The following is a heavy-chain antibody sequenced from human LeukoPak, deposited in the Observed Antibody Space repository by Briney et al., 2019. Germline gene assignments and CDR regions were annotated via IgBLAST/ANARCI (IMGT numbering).Heavy chain of an antibody. CDR3: ARAVCSSTSCYTNYFDY. CDR2: IIPILGIA. D-gene: IGHD2-2*02. Sequence: ASVKVSCKASGGTFSSYTISWVRQAPGQGLEWMGRIIPILGIANYAQKFQGRVTSTADKSTSTAYMELSSLRSENTAVYYCARAVCSSTSCYTNYFDYWGQGTLVTVSS. CDR1: GGTFSSYT. V-gene: IGHV1-69*02. J-gene: IGHJ4*02.